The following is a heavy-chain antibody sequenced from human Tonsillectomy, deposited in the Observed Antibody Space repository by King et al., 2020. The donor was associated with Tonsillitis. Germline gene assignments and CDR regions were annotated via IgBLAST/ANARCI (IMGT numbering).Heavy chain of an antibody. D-gene: IGHD6-19*01. CDR3: AKVYSSGXXXGEGDYFDY. CDR1: GFTFSSYG. V-gene: IGHV3-30*18. J-gene: IGHJ4*02. Sequence: QLVQSGGGVVQPGRSLRLSCAASGFTFSSYGMHWVRQAPGKGLEWVAVISYDGSNKYYADSVKGRFTISXDNSKNTLXLQMNSLRAEDTAVYYCAKVYSSGXXXGEGDYFDYWGQGXLVTVSS. CDR2: ISYDGSNK.